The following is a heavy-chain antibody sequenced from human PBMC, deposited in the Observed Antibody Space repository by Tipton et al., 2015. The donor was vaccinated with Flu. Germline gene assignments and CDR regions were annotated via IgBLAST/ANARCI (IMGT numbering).Heavy chain of an antibody. Sequence: SLRLSCAASGFIFSSYWMHWVRQAPGKGLVWVSRINSDGSSTSYADSVKGRFTISRDNAKNTLYLQMNSLRAEDTAVYYCARDQGMFIGDSGLVDYWGQGTLVTVSS. V-gene: IGHV3-74*01. CDR3: ARDQGMFIGDSGLVDY. D-gene: IGHD4-17*01. CDR2: INSDGSST. J-gene: IGHJ4*02. CDR1: GFIFSSYW.